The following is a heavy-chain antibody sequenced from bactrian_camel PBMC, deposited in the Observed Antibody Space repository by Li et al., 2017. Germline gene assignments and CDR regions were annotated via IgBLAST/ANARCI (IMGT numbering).Heavy chain of an antibody. CDR1: GYYYC. Sequence: VQLVESGGGSVQAGGSLRLSCTPDGYYYCMGWYRQSPGKEREGVASITADNSATYADSVKGRFTDSADSEKNILYLQMNALKSEDTAMYTCARREKDTYSGYPRTCIFALRAGTNAVGQGTQVTVS. J-gene: IGHJ4*01. V-gene: IGHV3S53*01. CDR2: ITADNSA. D-gene: IGHD3*01.